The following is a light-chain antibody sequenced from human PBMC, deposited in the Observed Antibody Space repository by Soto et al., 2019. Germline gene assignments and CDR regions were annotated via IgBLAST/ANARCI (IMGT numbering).Light chain of an antibody. J-gene: IGKJ1*01. V-gene: IGKV1-5*01. Sequence: DIQMTQSPSTLSASVGDRVTITCRASQSISSWLAWYHQKPVIAPKLLIYDASSLESGVPSRFSGSGSGTEFTLTISSLQPDDFATYYCQQYNSYSEAFGQGTKVDIK. CDR3: QQYNSYSEA. CDR2: DAS. CDR1: QSISSW.